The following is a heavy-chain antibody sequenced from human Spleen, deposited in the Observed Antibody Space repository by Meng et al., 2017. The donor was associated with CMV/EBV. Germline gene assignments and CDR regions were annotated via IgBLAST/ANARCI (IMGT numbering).Heavy chain of an antibody. J-gene: IGHJ6*02. Sequence: ASVKVSCMASEYSFTGYSIHWVRQAPGQGLEWMGYIHPNSGATTYAERFQDRAIMTSDTSISTSYMVLSRLRSDNTAVYYCARGARVVPTARLRGDYYALDVWGQGTTVTVSS. CDR1: EYSFTGYS. CDR2: IHPNSGAT. CDR3: ARGARVVPTARLRGDYYALDV. D-gene: IGHD2-2*01. V-gene: IGHV1-2*02.